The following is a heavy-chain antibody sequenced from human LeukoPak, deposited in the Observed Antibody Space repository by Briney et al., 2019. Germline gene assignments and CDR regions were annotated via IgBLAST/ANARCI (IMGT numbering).Heavy chain of an antibody. V-gene: IGHV3-23*01. D-gene: IGHD3-10*01. CDR2: ISGSGGST. J-gene: IGHJ4*02. CDR3: AKDRDVVLLWFGDSKPQYDY. Sequence: GGSLRLSCAASGFTFNSYAMNWVRQAPGKGLEWVSVISGSGGSTYYADSVKGRFTISRDNSKNTLYLQMNSLRAEDTAVYYCAKDRDVVLLWFGDSKPQYDYWGQGTLVTVSS. CDR1: GFTFNSYA.